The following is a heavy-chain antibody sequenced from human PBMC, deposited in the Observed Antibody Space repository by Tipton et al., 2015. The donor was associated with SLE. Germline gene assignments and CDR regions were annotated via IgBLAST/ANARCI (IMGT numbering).Heavy chain of an antibody. D-gene: IGHD3-10*01. CDR2: IYYSGST. V-gene: IGHV4-61*03. Sequence: TLSLTCTVSGGSISSSSYYWSWIRQPPGKGLEWIGYIYYSGSTNYNPSLKSRVTISVDTSKNHFSLKLSSVTAADTAVYSCARDLSGGTYFDYWGQGTLVTVSS. J-gene: IGHJ4*02. CDR1: GGSISSSSYY. CDR3: ARDLSGGTYFDY.